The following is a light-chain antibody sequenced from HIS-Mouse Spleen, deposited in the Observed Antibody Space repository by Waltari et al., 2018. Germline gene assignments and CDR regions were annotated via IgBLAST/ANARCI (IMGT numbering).Light chain of an antibody. J-gene: IGKJ3*01. CDR1: KDISNY. Sequence: DIQMTQSPSSLPASVGDRVTITCQASKDISNYLNWYQQKPGKSPKLLIYDASNLETGVPSRFSGSGSGTDVTFTISSLQPEDIATYYCQQYDNLFIFTFGPGTKVDIK. CDR2: DAS. CDR3: QQYDNLFIFT. V-gene: IGKV1-33*01.